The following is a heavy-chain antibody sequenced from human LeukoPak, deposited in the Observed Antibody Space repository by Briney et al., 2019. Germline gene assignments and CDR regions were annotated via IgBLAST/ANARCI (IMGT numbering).Heavy chain of an antibody. J-gene: IGHJ4*02. CDR3: ARDSGYGGNSIDY. Sequence: ASVKVSCKASGYTFTGYYMHWVRQAPGQGLEWMGWINPNSGGTNHAQKFQGRVTMTRDTSISAAYMELSRLRSDDTAVYYCARDSGYGGNSIDYWGQGTLVTVSS. V-gene: IGHV1-2*02. CDR1: GYTFTGYY. CDR2: INPNSGGT. D-gene: IGHD4-23*01.